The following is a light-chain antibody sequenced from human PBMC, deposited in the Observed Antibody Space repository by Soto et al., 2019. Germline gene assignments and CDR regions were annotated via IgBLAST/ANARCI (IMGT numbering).Light chain of an antibody. J-gene: IGLJ1*01. CDR1: SSNIGGNS. V-gene: IGLV1-51*01. CDR3: GSWDSSLSAYV. Sequence: QSVMTQPPSVSAAPGQRVTISCSGSSSNIGGNSVSWYQQLPGTAPKLLIYDDDKRPSGIPDRFSGSKSGTSATLGITGFXXGXXXDYYCGSWDSSLSAYVFGTGTKVTVL. CDR2: DDD.